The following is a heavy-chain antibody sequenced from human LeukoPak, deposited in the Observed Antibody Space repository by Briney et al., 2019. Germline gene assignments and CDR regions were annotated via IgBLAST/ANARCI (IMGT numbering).Heavy chain of an antibody. D-gene: IGHD3-9*01. Sequence: SETLSLTCTVSGGSISSGGYYWSWIRQHPGKGLEWIGYIYYSGSTYYNPSLKSRVTISVDTSKNQFSLKLSSVTAADTAVYYCARGPNYDILTGISGSFDYWGQGTLVTVSS. CDR2: IYYSGST. V-gene: IGHV4-31*03. J-gene: IGHJ4*02. CDR1: GGSISSGGYY. CDR3: ARGPNYDILTGISGSFDY.